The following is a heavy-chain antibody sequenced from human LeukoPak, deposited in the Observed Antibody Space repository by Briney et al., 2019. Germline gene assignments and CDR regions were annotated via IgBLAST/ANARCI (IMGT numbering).Heavy chain of an antibody. CDR3: ARHDGSSWYYAFDV. Sequence: SEALSLTCTVSGVSLSSYYWSWIRQPPGKGLEWIGYIYYSGSTNYTPSLKSRATISLDTSKNQFSLMLSSVTAADTAVYYCARHDGSSWYYAFDVWGQGTMVTVSS. CDR2: IYYSGST. V-gene: IGHV4-59*08. CDR1: GVSLSSYY. J-gene: IGHJ3*01. D-gene: IGHD6-13*01.